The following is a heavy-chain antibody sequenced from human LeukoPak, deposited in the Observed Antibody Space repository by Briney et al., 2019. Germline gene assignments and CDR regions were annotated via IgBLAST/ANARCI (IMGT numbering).Heavy chain of an antibody. D-gene: IGHD5-18*01. V-gene: IGHV4-34*01. Sequence: PSETLSLTCAVYGGSFSGYYWSWIRQPPGKGLEWIGEINHSGSTNYNPSLKSRVTISVDTSKNQFSLKLSSVTAADTAVYYCARGVVWIRLWFPAQPPYYFDYWGQGTLVTVSS. CDR2: INHSGST. J-gene: IGHJ4*02. CDR3: ARGVVWIRLWFPAQPPYYFDY. CDR1: GGSFSGYY.